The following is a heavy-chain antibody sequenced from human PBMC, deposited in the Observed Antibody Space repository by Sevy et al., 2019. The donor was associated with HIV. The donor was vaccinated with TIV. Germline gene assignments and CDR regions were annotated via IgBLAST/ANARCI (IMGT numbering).Heavy chain of an antibody. CDR2: ISSSSSYI. V-gene: IGHV3-21*01. D-gene: IGHD1-1*01. Sequence: GGSLRLSCAASGFTFSSYSMNWVRQAPGKGLEWVSSISSSSSYIYYADSVKGRFTISRDNAKNSLYLQMNSLIAEDTAVYYCASLEAYDAFDIWGQGTMVTVSS. CDR3: ASLEAYDAFDI. J-gene: IGHJ3*02. CDR1: GFTFSSYS.